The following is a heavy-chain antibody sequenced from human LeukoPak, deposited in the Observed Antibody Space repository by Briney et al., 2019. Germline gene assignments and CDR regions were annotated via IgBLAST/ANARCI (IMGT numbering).Heavy chain of an antibody. CDR1: GGSFSDYH. J-gene: IGHJ4*02. CDR2: INHSGTST. CDR3: ARGRRYSYGY. D-gene: IGHD5-18*01. V-gene: IGHV4-34*01. Sequence: SETLSLTCAVYGGSFSDYHWNWIRQPPGKGLEWIGEINHSGTSTNYNPSLKSRVTISVDTSKNQFSLKLSSVTAADTAVYYCARGRRYSYGYWGQGTLVTVSS.